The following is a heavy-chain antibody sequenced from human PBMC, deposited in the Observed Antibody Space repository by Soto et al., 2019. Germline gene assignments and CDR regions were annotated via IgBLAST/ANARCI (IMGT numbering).Heavy chain of an antibody. V-gene: IGHV6-1*01. Sequence: PSQTLSLTCAISGDSVSSNSAAWNWIRQSPSRGLEWLGRTYYRSKWYNDYAVSVKSRITINPDTSKNQFSLQLNFVTPEDTAVYYCARDSDGVYSSSSGYYYGMDVWGQGTTVTVSS. CDR2: TYYRSKWYN. D-gene: IGHD6-6*01. CDR1: GDSVSSNSAA. CDR3: ARDSDGVYSSSSGYYYGMDV. J-gene: IGHJ6*02.